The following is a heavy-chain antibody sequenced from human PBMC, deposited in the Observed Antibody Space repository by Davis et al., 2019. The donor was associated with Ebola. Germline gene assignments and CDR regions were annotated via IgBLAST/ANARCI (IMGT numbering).Heavy chain of an antibody. J-gene: IGHJ5*02. D-gene: IGHD6-19*01. CDR3: ARPAVAGKTSWFDP. CDR2: IYYSGST. CDR1: GGSISSYY. V-gene: IGHV4-59*01. Sequence: SETLSLTCTVSGGSISSYYWSWIRQPPGKGLEWIGYIYYSGSTKYNPSLKNRVTLSLDPSKNQFSLNLSSLTAADTAVYYCARPAVAGKTSWFDPWGQGTLVSVSS.